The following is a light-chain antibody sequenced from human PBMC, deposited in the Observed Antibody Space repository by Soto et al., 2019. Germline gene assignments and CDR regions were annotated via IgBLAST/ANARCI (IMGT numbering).Light chain of an antibody. Sequence: QSVLTQPPSASGTPGQVFTISCSGSNSNIGDNSVNWYQQLPGTAPKLLIYSDNRRPSGVPDRFSGSKSANTASLTVSGLQAEDEADYYCMCYAGGNNWVFGGGTKLTVL. CDR2: SDN. J-gene: IGLJ3*02. CDR1: NSNIGDNS. CDR3: MCYAGGNNWV. V-gene: IGLV1-44*01.